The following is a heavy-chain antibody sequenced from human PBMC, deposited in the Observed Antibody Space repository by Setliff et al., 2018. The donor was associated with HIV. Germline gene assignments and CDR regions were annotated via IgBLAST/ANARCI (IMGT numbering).Heavy chain of an antibody. V-gene: IGHV1-8*03. CDR3: ARGDGYRGNDAYYDSGMDV. J-gene: IGHJ6*02. CDR2: MNPNSGNR. CDR1: GYTFTSYD. Sequence: GASVKVSCKTSGYTFTSYDINWVRQATGQGLEWMGWMNPNSGNRGYAQKFQGRVTISRNTSISTAYMELSGLRSEDTAVYYCARGDGYRGNDAYYDSGMDVWGQGITVTVSS. D-gene: IGHD5-12*01.